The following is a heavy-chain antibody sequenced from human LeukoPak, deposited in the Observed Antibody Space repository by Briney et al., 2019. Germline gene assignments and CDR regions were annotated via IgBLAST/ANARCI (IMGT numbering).Heavy chain of an antibody. J-gene: IGHJ4*02. D-gene: IGHD4-17*01. CDR1: GFTLRSYG. CDR3: AKDLVGYGDYAYYFDT. V-gene: IGHV1-18*01. Sequence: ASVKVSCKASGFTLRSYGISWVRQAPGQGPEWMGWVGGYNGKTNYAQKFQGRVSVTTDSSTSTTYMELRSLKSDDTAVYYCAKDLVGYGDYAYYFDTWGQGTLVTVSS. CDR2: VGGYNGKT.